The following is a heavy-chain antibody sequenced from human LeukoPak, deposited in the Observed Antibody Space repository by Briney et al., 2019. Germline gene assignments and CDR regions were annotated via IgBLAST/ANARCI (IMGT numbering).Heavy chain of an antibody. CDR3: APPPYGAVAGNDY. CDR2: ISGSGGSI. Sequence: PGGSLRLSCAASGFTFSNYAMSWVRQAPGKGLEWVSVISGSGGSIYYADSVKGRFTISRDNSKNTLYLQMNSLRAEDTAVYYCAPPPYGAVAGNDYWGQGTLVTVSS. J-gene: IGHJ4*02. V-gene: IGHV3-23*01. CDR1: GFTFSNYA. D-gene: IGHD6-19*01.